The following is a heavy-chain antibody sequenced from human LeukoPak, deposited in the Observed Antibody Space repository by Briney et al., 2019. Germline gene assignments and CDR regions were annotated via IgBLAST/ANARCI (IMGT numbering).Heavy chain of an antibody. CDR2: INSDSGFT. CDR3: ARNFDMKGFDP. J-gene: IGHJ5*02. D-gene: IGHD3-9*01. Sequence: ASVKVSCKASGYTFTGYYMNWVRQAPGQGLERMGWINSDSGFTKYAQKFQGRVTMTRDTSITTVYMDLTRLTSDDTAVYYCARNFDMKGFDPWGQGTLVTVSS. V-gene: IGHV1-2*02. CDR1: GYTFTGYY.